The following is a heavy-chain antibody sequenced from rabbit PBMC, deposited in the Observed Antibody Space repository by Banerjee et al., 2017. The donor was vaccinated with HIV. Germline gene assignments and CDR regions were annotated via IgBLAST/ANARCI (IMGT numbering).Heavy chain of an antibody. Sequence: RQAPGKGLEWIACINTSSGNTVYATWAKGRFTISKTSSTTVTLQMTSLTAADTATYFCARTYSNGYYDMDLWGPGTLVTVS. J-gene: IGHJ6*01. CDR3: ARTYSNGYYDMDL. V-gene: IGHV1S40*01. D-gene: IGHD4-1*01. CDR2: INTSSGNT.